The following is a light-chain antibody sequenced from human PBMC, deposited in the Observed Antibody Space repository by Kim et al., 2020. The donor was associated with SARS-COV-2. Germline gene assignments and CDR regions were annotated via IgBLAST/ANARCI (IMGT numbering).Light chain of an antibody. V-gene: IGKV1-6*01. CDR1: QDITNE. CDR3: LKKNSYPLT. CDR2: GAS. Sequence: AIQMTQSPSSLSASVGDRVTITCRASQDITNELGWYLQKPGKAPELLIYGASTVQSGVPSRFSGSGFGTDFTLTISSLQPEDFATYYCLKKNSYPLTFGQGTRLEIK. J-gene: IGKJ5*01.